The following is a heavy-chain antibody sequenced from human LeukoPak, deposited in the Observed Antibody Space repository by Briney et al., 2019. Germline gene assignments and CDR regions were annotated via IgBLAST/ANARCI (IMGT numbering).Heavy chain of an antibody. CDR1: GGSISSNKYY. J-gene: IGHJ2*01. CDR3: ATVMTGSRYFDL. V-gene: IGHV4-31*01. Sequence: SETLSLTCTVSGGSISSNKYYWSWIRQHPGKGLEWIGYIDYSGTTYYNPSLNRPVTISVDTSENQFSLTLDSVTAADTAVFYCATVMTGSRYFDLWGRGTLVTVSS. D-gene: IGHD1-1*01. CDR2: IDYSGTT.